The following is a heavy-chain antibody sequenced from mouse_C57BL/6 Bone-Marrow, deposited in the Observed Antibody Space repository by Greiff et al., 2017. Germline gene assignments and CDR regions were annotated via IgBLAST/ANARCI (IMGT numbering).Heavy chain of an antibody. CDR3: TDGSYSRDYFDY. J-gene: IGHJ2*01. CDR2: IRLKSDNYAT. V-gene: IGHV6-3*01. CDR1: GFTFSNYW. Sequence: EVKVEESGGGLVQPGGSMKLSCVASGFTFSNYWMNWVRQSPEQGLEWVAQIRLKSDNYATHYAESVKGRFTISRDDSKSSVYLQMNNLRAEDTGIYYCTDGSYSRDYFDYWGQGTTLTVSA. D-gene: IGHD1-1*02.